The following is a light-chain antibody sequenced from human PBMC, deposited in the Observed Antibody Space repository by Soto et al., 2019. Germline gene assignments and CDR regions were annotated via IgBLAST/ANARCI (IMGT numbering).Light chain of an antibody. CDR3: QQYNSYSPET. J-gene: IGKJ1*01. CDR2: DAS. CDR1: QSISSW. V-gene: IGKV1-5*01. Sequence: DIQMTQSPSTLSASVGDRVTITFRASQSISSWLAWYQQTPGKAPKLLIYDASSFESEVPSRFSGSGSGTEFTLTISSLQPDDFATYYCQQYNSYSPETFGQGTKVDIK.